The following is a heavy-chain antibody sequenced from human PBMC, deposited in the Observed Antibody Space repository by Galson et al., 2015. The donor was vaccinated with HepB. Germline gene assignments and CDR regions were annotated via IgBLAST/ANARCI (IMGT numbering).Heavy chain of an antibody. D-gene: IGHD6-19*01. J-gene: IGHJ3*02. CDR2: ISYDGSNK. CDR3: ARLYSSGWLAAFDI. Sequence: SLRLSCAASGFTFSSYAMHWVRQAPGKGLEWVAVISYDGSNKYYADSVKGRFTISRDNSKNTLYLQMNSLRAEDTAVYYCARLYSSGWLAAFDIWGQGTMVTVSS. V-gene: IGHV3-30*04. CDR1: GFTFSSYA.